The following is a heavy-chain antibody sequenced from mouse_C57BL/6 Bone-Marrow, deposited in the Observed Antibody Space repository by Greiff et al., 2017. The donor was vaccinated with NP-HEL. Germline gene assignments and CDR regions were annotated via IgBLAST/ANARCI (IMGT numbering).Heavy chain of an antibody. CDR3: ARRGSSPSYWYFDV. J-gene: IGHJ1*03. Sequence: VQLQQPGAELVKPGASVKLSCKASGYTFTSYWMHWVKQRPGQGLEWIGMIHPNSGSTNYNEKSKSKATLTVDKSSSTAYMQLSSLTSEDSAVYYCARRGSSPSYWYFDVWGTGTTVTVSS. D-gene: IGHD1-1*01. CDR1: GYTFTSYW. V-gene: IGHV1-64*01. CDR2: IHPNSGST.